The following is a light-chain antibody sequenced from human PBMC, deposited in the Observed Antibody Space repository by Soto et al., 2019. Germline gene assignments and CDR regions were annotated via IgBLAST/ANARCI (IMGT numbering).Light chain of an antibody. CDR1: HSISRW. Sequence: DIQMTQSPSTLSASVGDTVTNTCRASHSISRWLAWYQQKPGKAPKFLIRDASSLESGVPSRFSGSGSGTEFTLTINRLQPDDFAPYYCQRYNSIGITFGGGTKGEIK. J-gene: IGKJ4*01. CDR2: DAS. V-gene: IGKV1-5*01. CDR3: QRYNSIGIT.